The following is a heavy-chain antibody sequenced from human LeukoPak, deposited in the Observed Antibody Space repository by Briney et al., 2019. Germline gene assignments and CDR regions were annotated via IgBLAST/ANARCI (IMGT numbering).Heavy chain of an antibody. CDR1: GFTFSSYW. V-gene: IGHV3-74*01. J-gene: IGHJ4*02. Sequence: GGFLRLSCVASGFTFSSYWMHWVRQAPGKGLVWVSRINSDGSSTSYADSVKGRFTISRDNSKNTLYLQMNSLRVEDTAVYYCAREVPPVAKYYFDYWGQGTLVTVSS. D-gene: IGHD2-2*01. CDR2: INSDGSST. CDR3: AREVPPVAKYYFDY.